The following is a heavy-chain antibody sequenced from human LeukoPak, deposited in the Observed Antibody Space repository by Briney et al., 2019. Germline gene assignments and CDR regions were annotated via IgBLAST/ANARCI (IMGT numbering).Heavy chain of an antibody. Sequence: PGGSLRLSCAASGFSFSSYAMNWVRQAPGKGLEWVSTISGGGGYTYYADSVKGRFTISRDSSMNALYLQLNTLRDEDTALYYCAKGPSSGPPYYFDYWGQGTLVTVSS. V-gene: IGHV3-23*01. CDR1: GFSFSSYA. CDR2: ISGGGGYT. D-gene: IGHD5-12*01. CDR3: AKGPSSGPPYYFDY. J-gene: IGHJ4*02.